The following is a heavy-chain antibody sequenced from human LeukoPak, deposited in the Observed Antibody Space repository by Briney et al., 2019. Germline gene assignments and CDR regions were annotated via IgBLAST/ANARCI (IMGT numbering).Heavy chain of an antibody. CDR1: GYSTSSGYY. J-gene: IGHJ4*02. Sequence: SETLSLTCTVSGYSTSSGYYWGWIRQPPGKGLEWIGSIYHSGSTYYNPSLKSRVTISVDTSKNQFSLKLSSVTAADTAVYYCARSGTKDGGYFDYWGQGTLVTVSS. CDR3: ARSGTKDGGYFDY. CDR2: IYHSGST. V-gene: IGHV4-38-2*02. D-gene: IGHD1-14*01.